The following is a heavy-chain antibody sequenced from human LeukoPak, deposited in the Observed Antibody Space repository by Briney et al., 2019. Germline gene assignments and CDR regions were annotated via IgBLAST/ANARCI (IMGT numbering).Heavy chain of an antibody. J-gene: IGHJ4*02. CDR2: IYTSGST. V-gene: IGHV4-4*07. D-gene: IGHD4-17*01. CDR1: GGSISSYY. CDR3: ARYGDRYYFDY. Sequence: SETLSLTCTVSGGSISSYYLNWIRQPARKGQEWIGRIYTSGSTNYNPSPKSRVTISVDKSKNQFSLKLSSVTAADTAVYYFARYGDRYYFDYWGQGTLVTVSS.